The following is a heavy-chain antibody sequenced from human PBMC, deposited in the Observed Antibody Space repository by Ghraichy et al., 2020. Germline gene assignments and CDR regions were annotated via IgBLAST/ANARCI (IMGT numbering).Heavy chain of an antibody. Sequence: GESLNISCKGSGYKFINYWIGWVRQMPGKGLEWMGIIFPGDSDTRYSPSFQGQVTISADKSMNTAYLQWGSLKASDTAMYYCARGSQYCNSTSCYTAEYFQHWGQGTLVTVSS. CDR2: IFPGDSDT. CDR3: ARGSQYCNSTSCYTAEYFQH. J-gene: IGHJ1*01. V-gene: IGHV5-51*01. CDR1: GYKFINYW. D-gene: IGHD2-2*02.